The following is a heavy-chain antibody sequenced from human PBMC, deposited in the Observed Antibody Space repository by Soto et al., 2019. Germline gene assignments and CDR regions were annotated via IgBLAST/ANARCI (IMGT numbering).Heavy chain of an antibody. D-gene: IGHD3-22*01. J-gene: IGHJ4*02. CDR2: LIPVFQTA. CDR1: GGLFSSYP. V-gene: IGHV1-69*01. Sequence: QEQLVQSGAEVKKPGSSVKVSCKASGGLFSSYPISWVRQVPGQGLDWMGGLIPVFQTAYSTQRFQGRVTITADESTNPAYMELSSLRSEDTAIYYGARGGSGYTCFNEFWCQGTLVTVSA. CDR3: ARGGSGYTCFNEF.